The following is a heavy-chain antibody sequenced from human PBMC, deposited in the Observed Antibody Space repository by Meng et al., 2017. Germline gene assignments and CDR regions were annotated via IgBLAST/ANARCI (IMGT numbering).Heavy chain of an antibody. Sequence: QLQLPESGSGLVKPSQALSLTCAVSGGSISSGGYSWSWIRQPPGKGLEWIGYIYHSGSTYYNPSLKSRVTISVDRSKNQFSLKLSSVTAADTAVYYCARDGGSYDSSGYYYWGQGTLVTVSS. J-gene: IGHJ4*02. CDR3: ARDGGSYDSSGYYY. CDR2: IYHSGST. CDR1: GGSISSGGYS. D-gene: IGHD3-22*01. V-gene: IGHV4-30-2*01.